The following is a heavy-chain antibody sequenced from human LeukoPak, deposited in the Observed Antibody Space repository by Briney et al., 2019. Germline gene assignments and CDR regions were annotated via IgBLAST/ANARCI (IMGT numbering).Heavy chain of an antibody. V-gene: IGHV3-11*04. J-gene: IGHJ6*04. CDR2: ISSSGSTI. CDR1: GFTFSDYY. D-gene: IGHD3-22*01. CDR3: ASLSKWLRDV. Sequence: GGSLRLPCAASGFTFSDYYMSWIRQAPGKGLEWVSYISSSGSTIYYTDSVKGRFTISRDNAKNSLYLQMNSLRAEDTAVYYCASLSKWLRDVWGKGTTVTVSS.